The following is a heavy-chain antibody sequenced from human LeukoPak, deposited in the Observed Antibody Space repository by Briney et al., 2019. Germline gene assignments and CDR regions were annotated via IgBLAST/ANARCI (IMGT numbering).Heavy chain of an antibody. CDR3: ARDLSWGSYTS. V-gene: IGHV3-48*01. Sequence: PGGSLRLSCAASGFTFSSYSMNWVRQAPGKGLECVSYISSSSSTIYYADSVKGRFTISRDNAKNTLYLQMNSLRAEDTAVYYCARDLSWGSYTSWGQGTLVTVSS. CDR2: ISSSSSTI. D-gene: IGHD3-16*01. J-gene: IGHJ4*02. CDR1: GFTFSSYS.